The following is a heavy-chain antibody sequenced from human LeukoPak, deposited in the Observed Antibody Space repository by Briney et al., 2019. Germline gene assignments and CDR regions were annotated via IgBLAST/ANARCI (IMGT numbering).Heavy chain of an antibody. Sequence: SETLSLTCAVYGGSFSGYYWSWIRQPPGKGLEWIGEINHSGSTNYNPSLKSRVTISVDTSKNQFSLKLSSVTAADTAVYYCARALRGYCSGGSCYSFDYWGQGTLVTVSS. CDR3: ARALRGYCSGGSCYSFDY. CDR1: GGSFSGYY. J-gene: IGHJ4*02. CDR2: INHSGST. D-gene: IGHD2-15*01. V-gene: IGHV4-34*01.